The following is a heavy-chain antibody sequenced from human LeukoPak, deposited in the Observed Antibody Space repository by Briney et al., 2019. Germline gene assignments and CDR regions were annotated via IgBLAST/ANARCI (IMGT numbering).Heavy chain of an antibody. CDR2: INAGNGNT. J-gene: IGHJ4*02. Sequence: ASVKVSCKASGYTFTSYAMHWVRQAPGQRLEWMGWINAGNGNTKYSQKFQGRVTITRDTSASTAYMELSSLRSEDTAVYYCAREYHGDYSRFDYWGQGTLVTVSS. CDR3: AREYHGDYSRFDY. D-gene: IGHD4-17*01. V-gene: IGHV1-3*01. CDR1: GYTFTSYA.